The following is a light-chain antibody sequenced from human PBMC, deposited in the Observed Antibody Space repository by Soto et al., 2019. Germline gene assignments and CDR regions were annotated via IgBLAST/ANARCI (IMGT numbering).Light chain of an antibody. CDR3: QQYNSYST. J-gene: IGKJ1*01. V-gene: IGKV1-5*03. Sequence: DIQMTQSPSTLSASVGDRVTITCRASQSISSWLAWYQQKPGKAPKVLIYKASRLESGVPSRFSGSGSGTEFTLTISSLQPDYFATYYCQQYNSYSTFGQGTKVEIK. CDR2: KAS. CDR1: QSISSW.